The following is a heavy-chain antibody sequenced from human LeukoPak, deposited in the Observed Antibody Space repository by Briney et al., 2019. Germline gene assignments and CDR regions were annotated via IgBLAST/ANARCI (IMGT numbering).Heavy chain of an antibody. Sequence: GGSLRLSCAASGFTFSSYAMHWVRQAPGKGLEWVAVISCDGSNKYYADSVKGRFTISRDNSKNTLYLQMNSLRAEDTAVYYCARAHIVVVPAAHYYFDYWGQGTLVTASS. V-gene: IGHV3-30-3*01. CDR3: ARAHIVVVPAAHYYFDY. D-gene: IGHD2-2*01. J-gene: IGHJ4*02. CDR1: GFTFSSYA. CDR2: ISCDGSNK.